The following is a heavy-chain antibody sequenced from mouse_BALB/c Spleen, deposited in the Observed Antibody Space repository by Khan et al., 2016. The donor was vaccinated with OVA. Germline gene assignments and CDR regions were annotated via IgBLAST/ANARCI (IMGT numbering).Heavy chain of an antibody. D-gene: IGHD1-1*01. J-gene: IGHJ4*01. CDR1: GYTFTSYW. V-gene: IGHV1S41*01. CDR2: IAPGSGST. CDR3: ARGNYYGNSVYAMDY. Sequence: DLVKPGASVKLSCKASGYTFTSYWINWIKQRPGQGLEWMGRIAPGSGSTSYNAMFKGKATLTVDPSSTTAYIQFSSLSSEDSAVYFCARGNYYGNSVYAMDYWGQGTSVTVSS.